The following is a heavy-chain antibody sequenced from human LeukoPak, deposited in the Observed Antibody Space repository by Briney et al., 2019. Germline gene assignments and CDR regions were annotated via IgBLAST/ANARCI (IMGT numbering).Heavy chain of an antibody. CDR3: ARLDCLVEGCYNH. V-gene: IGHV4-59*08. D-gene: IGHD2-15*01. J-gene: IGHJ4*02. CDR2: VSSDGTT. Sequence: SDTLSLTCSVSGDSVTSSYWNWIRQPPGKGLEWMGYVSSDGTTNYTPSLRSRLIMSADTAKNDISLILTSVTAADTAIYYCARLDCLVEGCYNHWGRGTLVTVSS. CDR1: GDSVTSSY.